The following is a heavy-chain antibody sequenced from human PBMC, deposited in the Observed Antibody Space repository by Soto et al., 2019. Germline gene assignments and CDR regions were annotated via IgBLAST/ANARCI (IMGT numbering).Heavy chain of an antibody. CDR1: GGPISSGGYY. V-gene: IGHV4-31*03. J-gene: IGHJ4*02. D-gene: IGHD3-9*01. CDR2: IYYSGST. Sequence: SETLSLTCTVSGGPISSGGYYWSWIRQHPGKGLEWIGYIYYSGSTYYNPSLKSRVTISVDTSKNQFSLKLSSVTAADTAVYYCARGLYYDILTGYYPLGYWGQGTLVTVSS. CDR3: ARGLYYDILTGYYPLGY.